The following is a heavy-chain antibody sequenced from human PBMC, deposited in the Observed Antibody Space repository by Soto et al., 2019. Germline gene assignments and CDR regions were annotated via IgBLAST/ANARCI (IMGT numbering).Heavy chain of an antibody. J-gene: IGHJ6*02. CDR2: ISYDGRNK. CDR3: VKDGSSGWPYFYDMDV. Sequence: GGSLRLSCAASGFTFSSYGMHWVRQAPGKGLEWVAVISYDGRNKYYADAVKGRFTISRDNSKNTLYLQMSSLRAEDTAVYYCVKDGSSGWPYFYDMDVWGQGTTVSVSS. D-gene: IGHD6-19*01. CDR1: GFTFSSYG. V-gene: IGHV3-30*18.